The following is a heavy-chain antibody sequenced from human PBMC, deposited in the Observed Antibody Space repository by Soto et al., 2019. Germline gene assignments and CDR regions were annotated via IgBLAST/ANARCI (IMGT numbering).Heavy chain of an antibody. CDR3: AKDSSSWPN. CDR2: ISNSGETK. J-gene: IGHJ4*02. Sequence: GSLRLSCAASGFTFGGSYMSWIRQAPGKGLEWVSYISNSGETKYYADSVKGRFTISRDNAKNSLYLQMNSLRAEDTALYYCAKDSSSWPNWGRGTLVTVSS. V-gene: IGHV3-11*01. CDR1: GFTFGGSY. D-gene: IGHD6-13*01.